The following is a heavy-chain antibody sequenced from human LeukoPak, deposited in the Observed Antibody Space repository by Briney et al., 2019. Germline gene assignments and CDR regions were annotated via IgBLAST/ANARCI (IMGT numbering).Heavy chain of an antibody. CDR2: ISSSGSTI. CDR3: ATSPTVATATPFDP. Sequence: GGSLRLSCAASGFTFSSYEMNWVRQAPGKGLEWVSYISSSGSTIYYADSVKGRFTISRDNAKNSLYLQMNSLRAEDTAVYYCATSPTVATATPFDPWGQGTLVTVSS. V-gene: IGHV3-48*03. D-gene: IGHD5-18*01. J-gene: IGHJ5*02. CDR1: GFTFSSYE.